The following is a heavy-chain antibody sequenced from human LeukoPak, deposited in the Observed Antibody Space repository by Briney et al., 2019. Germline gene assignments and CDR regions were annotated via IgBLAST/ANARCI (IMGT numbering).Heavy chain of an antibody. Sequence: SSETLSLTCTVSGGSISSYYWSWIRQPPGKGLEWIGYIYYSGSTNYNPSLKSRVTISVDTSKNQFSLKLSSVTAADTAVYYCARGMKGPAAMNNWFDPWGQGTLVTVSS. J-gene: IGHJ5*02. V-gene: IGHV4-59*01. CDR2: IYYSGST. CDR1: GGSISSYY. D-gene: IGHD2-2*01. CDR3: ARGMKGPAAMNNWFDP.